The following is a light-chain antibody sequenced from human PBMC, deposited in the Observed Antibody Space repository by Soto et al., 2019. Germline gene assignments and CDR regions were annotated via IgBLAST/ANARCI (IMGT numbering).Light chain of an antibody. CDR1: QNAARNY. CDR3: QEYDRSPLA. Sequence: EIVLPQSPGTLSLSPGERATLSCRASQNAARNYLAWYQQRPGQAPRLLIYDASTRATGIPDRVSGSGSWTYFTVTISSLETEDFAVYFCQEYDRSPLACGGGTKVDI. J-gene: IGKJ4*01. CDR2: DAS. V-gene: IGKV3-20*01.